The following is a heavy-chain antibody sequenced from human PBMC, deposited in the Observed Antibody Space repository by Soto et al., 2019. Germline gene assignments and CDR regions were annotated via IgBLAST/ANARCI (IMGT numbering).Heavy chain of an antibody. J-gene: IGHJ6*02. CDR1: GFTFDDYA. Sequence: GGSLRLSCAASGFTFDDYAMHWVRQAPGKGLEWVSGISWNSGSIGYADSVKGRFTISRDNAKNSLYLQMNSLRAEDTALYYCAREIYYYYGMDVWGQGTTVTVS. V-gene: IGHV3-9*01. CDR3: AREIYYYYGMDV. CDR2: ISWNSGSI.